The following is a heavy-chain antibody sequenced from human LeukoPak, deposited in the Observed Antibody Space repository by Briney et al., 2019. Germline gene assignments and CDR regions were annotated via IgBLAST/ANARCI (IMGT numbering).Heavy chain of an antibody. V-gene: IGHV4-39*01. CDR1: GGSISYSSYY. D-gene: IGHD6-6*01. CDR2: IYYTGSS. Sequence: PSETLSLTCTVSGGSISYSSYYWGWIRQPPGKGLEWIGSIYYTGSSYYNPSLKSRVTISVDTSKNQFSLKLRSVTAADTAVYYCARLASTSLVYRFDPWGQGTLVTVSS. J-gene: IGHJ5*02. CDR3: ARLASTSLVYRFDP.